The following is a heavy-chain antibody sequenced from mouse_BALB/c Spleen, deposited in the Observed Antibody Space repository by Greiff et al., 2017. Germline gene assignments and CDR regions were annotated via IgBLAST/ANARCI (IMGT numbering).Heavy chain of an antibody. D-gene: IGHD1-1*01. J-gene: IGHJ1*01. V-gene: IGHV1S137*01. Sequence: VQLQQSGAELVRPGFSVKISCKGSGYTFPVYAMPWVKQSHAKSLEWIGVISTYYGDASYNQKFKGKATMTVDKSSSTAYMELARLTSEDSAIYYCARNPLRTWYFDVWGAGTTVTVSS. CDR3: ARNPLRTWYFDV. CDR1: GYTFPVYA. CDR2: ISTYYGDA.